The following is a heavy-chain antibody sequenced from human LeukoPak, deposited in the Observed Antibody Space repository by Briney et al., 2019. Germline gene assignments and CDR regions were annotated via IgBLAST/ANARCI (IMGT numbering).Heavy chain of an antibody. Sequence: GGSLRLSCAASGFTFNNYLMSWVRQAPGKGLEWVSVLFTGGGRTLYADSVKGRFTISGDTSRTTLYLQMNGLTADDTAVYYCAKECDYSPGHKFDLWGQGTLVTVSS. J-gene: IGHJ4*02. CDR3: AKECDYSPGHKFDL. V-gene: IGHV3-23*01. CDR1: GFTFNNYL. CDR2: LFTGGGRT. D-gene: IGHD3-10*01.